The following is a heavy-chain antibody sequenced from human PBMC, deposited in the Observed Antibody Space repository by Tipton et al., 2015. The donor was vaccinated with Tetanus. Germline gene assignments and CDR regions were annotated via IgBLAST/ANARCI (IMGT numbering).Heavy chain of an antibody. CDR1: GGSIRGGTFY. D-gene: IGHD3-3*01. V-gene: IGHV4-39*01. CDR2: IYESGDT. Sequence: TLSLTCTVSGGSIRGGTFYWGWIRQPPGKGLEWIGSIYESGDTYYIPSLKSRVTISGETSKNQFSLNLNSMEAADTGVYYCARHQSGYFTPFDYWGQGKLVTVT. CDR3: ARHQSGYFTPFDY. J-gene: IGHJ4*02.